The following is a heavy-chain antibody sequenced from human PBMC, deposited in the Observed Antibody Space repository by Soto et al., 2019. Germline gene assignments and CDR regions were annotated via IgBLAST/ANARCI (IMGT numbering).Heavy chain of an antibody. V-gene: IGHV3-23*01. CDR2: ISGTGRST. Sequence: ELQLLESGGGLVQPGGSLTVSCAASGFTFSSYAISWVRQAPGKGLEWVSGISGTGRSTQYADSVKGRFTISRDNSKDTLYLQMNSLRADDTAVYYCAKEWVFEQYTHYHYSGMDVWGQGTTVTVSS. D-gene: IGHD4-4*01. J-gene: IGHJ6*02. CDR3: AKEWVFEQYTHYHYSGMDV. CDR1: GFTFSSYA.